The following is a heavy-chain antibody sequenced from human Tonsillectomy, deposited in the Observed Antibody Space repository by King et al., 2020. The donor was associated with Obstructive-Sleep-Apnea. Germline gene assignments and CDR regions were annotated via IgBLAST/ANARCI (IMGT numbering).Heavy chain of an antibody. V-gene: IGHV3-23*04. D-gene: IGHD3-22*01. CDR1: GFTFSSYA. Sequence: VQLVESGGGLVQPGGSLRLSCAASGFTFSSYAMSWVPQAPGEGLEWVSAISGSGGSTYYADSVKGRFTISRDNSKNTLYLQMNSLRAEDTAVYYCAKLLTYYYDSSGYIRDYWGQGTLVTVSS. J-gene: IGHJ4*02. CDR3: AKLLTYYYDSSGYIRDY. CDR2: ISGSGGST.